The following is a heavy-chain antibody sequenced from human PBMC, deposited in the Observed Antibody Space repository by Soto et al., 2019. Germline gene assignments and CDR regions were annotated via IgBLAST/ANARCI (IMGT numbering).Heavy chain of an antibody. Sequence: QVQLVESGGGVVQPGRSLRLSCAASGFTFSSYAMHWVRQAPGKGLEWVAVISYDGSNKYYADSVKGRFTISRDNSKNTLYLQMNSLRAEDTAVYYCARSNSLKLELRLWGQGTLVTVSS. J-gene: IGHJ4*02. CDR1: GFTFSSYA. D-gene: IGHD1-7*01. V-gene: IGHV3-30-3*01. CDR3: ARSNSLKLELRL. CDR2: ISYDGSNK.